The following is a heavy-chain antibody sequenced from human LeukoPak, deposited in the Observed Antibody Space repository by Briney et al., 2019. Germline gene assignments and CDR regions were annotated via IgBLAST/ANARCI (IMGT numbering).Heavy chain of an antibody. CDR1: GYTFTGYY. CDR3: ARRVQTTGVFDY. D-gene: IGHD4/OR15-4a*01. Sequence: GASVKVSCNASGYTFTGYYMHWVRQAPGQGLEWMGRINPNSGDTNYAQKFQGRVTMTGDTSISTAYMELSRLKSDDTAVNYCARRVQTTGVFDYWGQGTLVTVSS. J-gene: IGHJ4*02. CDR2: INPNSGDT. V-gene: IGHV1-2*06.